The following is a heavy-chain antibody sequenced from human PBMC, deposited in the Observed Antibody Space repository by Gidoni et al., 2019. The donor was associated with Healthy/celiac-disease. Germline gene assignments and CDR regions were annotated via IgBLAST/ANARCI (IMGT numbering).Heavy chain of an antibody. CDR2: IYYSGST. CDR3: ARGRKYYYDSSGYYYFDY. CDR1: GGSISSYY. D-gene: IGHD3-22*01. V-gene: IGHV4-59*01. J-gene: IGHJ4*02. Sequence: QVQLQESGPGLVKPSETLSPTCTVSGGSISSYYWSWIRQPPGKGLEWIGYIYYSGSTNYNPSLKSRVTISVDTSKNQFSLKLSSVTAADTAVYYCARGRKYYYDSSGYYYFDYWGQGTLVTVSS.